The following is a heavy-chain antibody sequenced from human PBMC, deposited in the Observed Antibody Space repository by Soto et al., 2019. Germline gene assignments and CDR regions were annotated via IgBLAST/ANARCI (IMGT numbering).Heavy chain of an antibody. Sequence: GESLKISWKGSGYSFTSYWIGWVRQAPGKGLEWVSGISGSGGRPYYTDSVKGRFTISRDNSENTLYLQMRSLRADDTAIYYCAKVGYTSGPPFGLDVWGQGTTVTV. CDR3: AKVGYTSGPPFGLDV. CDR2: ISGSGGRP. CDR1: GYSFTSYW. V-gene: IGHV3-23*01. D-gene: IGHD6-19*01. J-gene: IGHJ6*02.